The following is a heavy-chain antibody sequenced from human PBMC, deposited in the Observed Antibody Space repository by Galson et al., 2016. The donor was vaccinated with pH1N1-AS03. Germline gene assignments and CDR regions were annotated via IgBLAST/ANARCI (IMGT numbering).Heavy chain of an antibody. J-gene: IGHJ4*02. D-gene: IGHD3-22*01. CDR3: ARLGGGAESTMIVVVPESSEDY. CDR2: IDPSNSYT. CDR1: GYSFTSYW. Sequence: QSGAEVKKPGESLRISCKGSGYSFTSYWISWVRQMPGKGLEWMGRIDPSNSYTNYSQSFQGHVTIPADKSISTAYLQGSRLKASDTAMYYCARLGGGAESTMIVVVPESSEDYWGQGTLVTVSS. V-gene: IGHV5-10-1*01.